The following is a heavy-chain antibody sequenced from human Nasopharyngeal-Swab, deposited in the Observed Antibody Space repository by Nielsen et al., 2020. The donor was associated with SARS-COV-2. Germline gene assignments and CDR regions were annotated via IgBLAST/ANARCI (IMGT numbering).Heavy chain of an antibody. V-gene: IGHV3-66*01. CDR1: GFTVSSNY. CDR2: IYSGGST. Sequence: GESLKISCAASGFTVSSNYMSWVRQAPGKGLEWVSVIYSGGSTYYADSVKGRFTISRDNSKNTLYLQMNSLRAEDTAVYYCARGRKTGTTPYYFDYWGQGTLVTVSS. D-gene: IGHD1-1*01. CDR3: ARGRKTGTTPYYFDY. J-gene: IGHJ4*02.